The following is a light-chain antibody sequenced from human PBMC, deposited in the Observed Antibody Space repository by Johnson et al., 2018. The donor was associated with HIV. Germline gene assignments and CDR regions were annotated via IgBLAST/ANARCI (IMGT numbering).Light chain of an antibody. CDR2: DNN. CDR1: SSNIGNNY. CDR3: GTWDSSLSAVL. J-gene: IGLJ1*01. Sequence: QSVLTQSPSVSAAPGQKVTISCSGSSSNIGNNYVSWYQQLPGTAPKLLIYDNNKRPSEIPDRFSGSKSGTSATLGITGLQTGDETDYYCGTWDSSLSAVLFGTGTKVTVL. V-gene: IGLV1-51*01.